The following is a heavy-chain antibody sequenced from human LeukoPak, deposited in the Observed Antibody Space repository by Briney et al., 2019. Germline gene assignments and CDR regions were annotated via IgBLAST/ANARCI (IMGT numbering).Heavy chain of an antibody. CDR1: GFTFSSYG. Sequence: GGSLRLSCAASGFTFSSYGMHWVRQAPGKGLEWVAVIWYDGSNKYYADSVKGRFTISRDNSKNTLYLQVNSLSAEDTAVYYCAREFGGSGSYYNPDYWGQGTLVTVSS. J-gene: IGHJ4*02. D-gene: IGHD3-10*01. V-gene: IGHV3-33*01. CDR2: IWYDGSNK. CDR3: AREFGGSGSYYNPDY.